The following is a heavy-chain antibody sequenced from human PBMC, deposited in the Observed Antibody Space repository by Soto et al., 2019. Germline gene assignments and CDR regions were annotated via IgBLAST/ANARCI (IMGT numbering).Heavy chain of an antibody. CDR2: ISYDGSNK. J-gene: IGHJ6*02. CDR1: VFTFSSYG. D-gene: IGHD4-17*01. CDR3: ARDPPNDYGDYSSASNYGMDV. V-gene: IGHV3-30*03. Sequence: WWSLRLSCSASVFTFSSYGMHWVRQAPGKGLEWVAVISYDGSNKYYEDSVKGRFTISRDNSKNTLYLQMNSLRAEDAAVYYCARDPPNDYGDYSSASNYGMDVWGQGTTVTVSS.